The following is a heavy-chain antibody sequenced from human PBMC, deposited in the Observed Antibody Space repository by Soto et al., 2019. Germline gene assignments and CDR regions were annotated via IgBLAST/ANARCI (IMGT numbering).Heavy chain of an antibody. CDR3: ASGIQLWLRRINNGYSG. CDR1: GGTFSTYA. J-gene: IGHJ4*02. CDR2: IIPMFGTA. V-gene: IGHV1-69*12. Sequence: QVQLVQSGAEVKKPESSVKVSCKAPGGTFSTYAISWVRQAPGQGPEWMGGIIPMFGTANYAQRFQDRVTITADESTNTVYMELRSLRSEDTAVYFCASGIQLWLRRINNGYSGWGQGTLVTVSS. D-gene: IGHD5-18*01.